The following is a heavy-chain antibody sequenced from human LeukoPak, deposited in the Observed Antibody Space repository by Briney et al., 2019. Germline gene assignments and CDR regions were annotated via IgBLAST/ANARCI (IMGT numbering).Heavy chain of an antibody. CDR2: INPSGGST. Sequence: ASVKVACKASGYTFISYYLHWVRQAPGQGLEWMGIINPSGGSTNYAQKYQGRVTMTNDTSTRTVYMELSSLRSEDTAVYYGARTPLAGGTGWLDPWGQGTLVTVSS. CDR3: ARTPLAGGTGWLDP. V-gene: IGHV1-46*03. CDR1: GYTFISYY. D-gene: IGHD1-26*01. J-gene: IGHJ5*02.